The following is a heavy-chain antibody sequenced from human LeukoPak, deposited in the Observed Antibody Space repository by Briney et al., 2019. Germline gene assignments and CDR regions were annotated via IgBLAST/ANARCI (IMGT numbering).Heavy chain of an antibody. J-gene: IGHJ4*02. CDR2: ISGSGGST. CDR1: GFTFSSYG. Sequence: HPGGSLRLSCAASGFTFSSYGMSWVRQAPGKVLEWVSAISGSGGSTYYADSVKGRFTISRDNSKNTLYLQMNSLRAEDTAVYYCAKELMDNYYDSSGYGSWGQGTLVTVSS. CDR3: AKELMDNYYDSSGYGS. D-gene: IGHD3-22*01. V-gene: IGHV3-23*01.